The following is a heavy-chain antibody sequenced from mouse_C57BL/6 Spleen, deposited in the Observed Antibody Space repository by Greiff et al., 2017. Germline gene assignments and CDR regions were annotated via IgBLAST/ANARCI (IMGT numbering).Heavy chain of an antibody. J-gene: IGHJ3*01. CDR3: ARGGSPAWFAY. Sequence: VQLQQSGAELVKPGASVKISCKASGYAFSSYWMNWVKQRPGKGLERIGQIYPGDGDTNYNGKFKGKATLTADKSSSTAYMQLSSLTSEDSAVYFCARGGSPAWFAYWGQGTLVTVSA. CDR1: GYAFSSYW. V-gene: IGHV1-80*01. CDR2: IYPGDGDT.